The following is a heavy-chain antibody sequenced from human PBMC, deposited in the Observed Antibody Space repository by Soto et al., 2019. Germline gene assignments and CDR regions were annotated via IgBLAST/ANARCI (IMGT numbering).Heavy chain of an antibody. CDR2: ISSSSSYI. CDR3: ASTPGIAAAGTYYYYGLDV. V-gene: IGHV3-21*01. CDR1: GFTVSGYS. J-gene: IGHJ6*02. Sequence: TLSISCAASGFTVSGYSMNGVRQAPGKGLEWVSSISSSSSYIYYADSVKGRFTISRDNAKNSLYLQMNSLRAEDTAVYYCASTPGIAAAGTYYYYGLDVWGQGTTVTVSS. D-gene: IGHD6-13*01.